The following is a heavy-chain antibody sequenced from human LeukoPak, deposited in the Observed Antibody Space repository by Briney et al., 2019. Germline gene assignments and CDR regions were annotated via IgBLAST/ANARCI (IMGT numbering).Heavy chain of an antibody. CDR3: ARDCDIFTAYYTDLGY. CDR2: ITASGDST. J-gene: IGHJ4*02. V-gene: IGHV3-23*01. Sequence: PGGSLRLSCAASGFTFRSHAMSWVRQAPGKGLEWVSAITASGDSTFYAGFVKGRSTISRDNSKNTLYLQMNSLGADDTAVYYCARDCDIFTAYYTDLGYWGQGTLVTVSP. D-gene: IGHD3-9*01. CDR1: GFTFRSHA.